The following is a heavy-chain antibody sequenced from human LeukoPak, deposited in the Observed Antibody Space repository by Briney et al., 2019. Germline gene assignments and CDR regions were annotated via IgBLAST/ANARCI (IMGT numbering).Heavy chain of an antibody. V-gene: IGHV4-34*01. Sequence: SETLSLTCAVYGGSFSGYYWSWIRQPPGKGLEWIGEINHSGSTNYNPSLKSRVTISVDTSKNQFSLKLSSVTAADTAVYYCARLPTGYPNWFDTWGQGILVTVSS. CDR2: INHSGST. CDR1: GGSFSGYY. CDR3: ARLPTGYPNWFDT. D-gene: IGHD5-18*01. J-gene: IGHJ5*02.